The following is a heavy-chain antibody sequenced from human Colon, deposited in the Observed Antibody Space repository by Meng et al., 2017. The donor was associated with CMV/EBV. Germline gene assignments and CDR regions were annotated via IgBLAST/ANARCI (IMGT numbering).Heavy chain of an antibody. CDR1: GYTFSNYF. V-gene: IGHV1-2*02. Sequence: ASVKVSCKASGYTFSNYFIHWVRQAPGQGLEWMGWIDPRSGDTNFAQNFQGRVSMTRDTSITTAHMELTSLTSDDTALYYCAREGMSTPSAAGSWGQGTLVTVSS. CDR2: IDPRSGDT. CDR3: AREGMSTPSAAGS. D-gene: IGHD6-25*01. J-gene: IGHJ5*02.